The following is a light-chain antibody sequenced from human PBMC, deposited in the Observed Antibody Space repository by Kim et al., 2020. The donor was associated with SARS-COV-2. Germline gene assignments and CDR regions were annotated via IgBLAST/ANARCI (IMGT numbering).Light chain of an antibody. Sequence: QLVLTQSPSASASLGVSVKLTCTLSSGHSSYAIAWHQQQPEKGPRYLMKLNSDGSHDKGDGIPDRFSGSSSGAVRYLTISSLQSEDEADYYCQTWGTGTWVFGGGTQLTVL. CDR1: SGHSSYA. CDR2: LNSDGSH. V-gene: IGLV4-69*02. J-gene: IGLJ3*02. CDR3: QTWGTGTWV.